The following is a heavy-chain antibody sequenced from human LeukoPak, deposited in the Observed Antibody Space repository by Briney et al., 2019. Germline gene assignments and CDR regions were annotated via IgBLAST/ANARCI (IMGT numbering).Heavy chain of an antibody. CDR3: ARGHRYCSSTSCYTGWFDP. D-gene: IGHD2-2*02. Sequence: ASVKVSCKASGHTFTSYDINWVRQATGQGLEWMGWMNPNSGNTGYAQKFQGRVTMTRNTSISTAYMELSSLRSEDTAVYYCARGHRYCSSTSCYTGWFDPWGQGTLVAVSS. J-gene: IGHJ5*02. CDR2: MNPNSGNT. CDR1: GHTFTSYD. V-gene: IGHV1-8*01.